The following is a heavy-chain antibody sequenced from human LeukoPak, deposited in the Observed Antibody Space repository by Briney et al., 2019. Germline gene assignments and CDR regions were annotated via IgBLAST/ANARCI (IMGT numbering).Heavy chain of an antibody. CDR1: GGSISSSSYY. CDR3: ARDAVVVAATDY. J-gene: IGHJ4*02. CDR2: IYYSGST. V-gene: IGHV4-39*07. D-gene: IGHD2-15*01. Sequence: SETLSLTCTVSGGSISSSSYYWGWIRQPPGKGLEWIGSIYYSGSTYYNPSLKSRVTISVDTSKNQFSLKLSSVTAADTAVYYCARDAVVVAATDYWGQGTLVTVSS.